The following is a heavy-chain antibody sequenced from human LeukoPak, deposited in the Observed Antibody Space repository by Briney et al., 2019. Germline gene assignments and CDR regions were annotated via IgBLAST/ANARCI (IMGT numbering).Heavy chain of an antibody. CDR1: GGSISSSSYY. V-gene: IGHV4-39*07. CDR2: INHSGST. D-gene: IGHD5-18*01. Sequence: KSSETLSLTCTVSGGSISSSSYYWGWIRQPPGKGLEWIGEINHSGSTNYNPSLKSRVTISVDTSKNQFSLKLSSVTAADTAVYYCARVRYSSYPRGYYYYYMDVWGKGTTVTVSS. J-gene: IGHJ6*03. CDR3: ARVRYSSYPRGYYYYYMDV.